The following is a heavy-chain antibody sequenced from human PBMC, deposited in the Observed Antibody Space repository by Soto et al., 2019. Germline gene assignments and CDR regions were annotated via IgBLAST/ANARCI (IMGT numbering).Heavy chain of an antibody. J-gene: IGHJ3*02. V-gene: IGHV3-7*04. CDR1: GFTFSSYW. Sequence: EVQLVESGGGLVQPGGSLRLSCTASGFTFSSYWMSWVRQSPGKGLEGVAILKEDGSEEYYLDSVKGRFTISRDNAKNSRYLQMNSLRVEDTAVYFCARDGTPSTAFDIWGQGTRVTVSS. D-gene: IGHD1-26*01. CDR3: ARDGTPSTAFDI. CDR2: LKEDGSEE.